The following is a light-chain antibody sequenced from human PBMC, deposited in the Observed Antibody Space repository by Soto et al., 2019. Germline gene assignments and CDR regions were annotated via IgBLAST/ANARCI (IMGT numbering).Light chain of an antibody. Sequence: QSVLTKPASVSGSPGQSITIACTGTSSDVGGYNAVSWYQQHPDKAPKLMIYDVSNRPSGFSNRFSGSKSGNTASLTISGLQAEDEADYYCSSKTSSTTVVFGGGTKLTVL. CDR3: SSKTSSTTVV. CDR2: DVS. CDR1: SSDVGGYNA. V-gene: IGLV2-14*01. J-gene: IGLJ3*02.